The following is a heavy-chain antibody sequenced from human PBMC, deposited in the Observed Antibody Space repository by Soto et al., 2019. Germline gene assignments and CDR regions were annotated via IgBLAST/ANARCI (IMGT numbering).Heavy chain of an antibody. V-gene: IGHV2-5*02. Sequence: SCPTLVNPTQTLTLTCTFSVFSLSTSEEGVGWIRQPPGKALEWLAPIYWDDDKRYSPSLKSRLTITKDTSKNQVVLTMTNMDPVDIATYYCAHRRGKVSILDCWGQGTLVTVSS. D-gene: IGHD3-10*01. CDR3: AHRRGKVSILDC. CDR1: VFSLSTSEEG. CDR2: IYWDDDK. J-gene: IGHJ4*02.